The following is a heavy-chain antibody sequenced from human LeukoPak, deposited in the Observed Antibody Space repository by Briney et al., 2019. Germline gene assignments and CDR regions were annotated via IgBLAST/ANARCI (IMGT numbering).Heavy chain of an antibody. CDR3: ARDEPYYYDSSLWFDP. CDR2: IIPIFGTA. Sequence: GASVKVSCKASGGTFSSYAISWVRQAPGQGLEWMGRIIPIFGTANYAQKFQGRVTITTDESTSTAYMELSSLRSEDTAVYYCARDEPYYYDSSLWFDPWGQVTLVTVSS. D-gene: IGHD3-22*01. J-gene: IGHJ5*02. V-gene: IGHV1-69*05. CDR1: GGTFSSYA.